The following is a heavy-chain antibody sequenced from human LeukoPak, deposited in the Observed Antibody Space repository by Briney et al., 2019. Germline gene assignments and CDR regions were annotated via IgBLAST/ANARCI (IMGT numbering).Heavy chain of an antibody. CDR3: ARVSGYYDSSGYYYDPAAFDI. V-gene: IGHV1-2*02. J-gene: IGHJ3*02. CDR2: INPNSGGT. CDR1: GYTFTGYY. Sequence: ASVKVSCKASGYTFTGYYMHWVQQAPGQGLEWMGWINPNSGGTNYAQKFQGRVTMTRDTSISTAYMELSRLRSDDTAVYYCARVSGYYDSSGYYYDPAAFDIWGQGTMVTVSS. D-gene: IGHD3-22*01.